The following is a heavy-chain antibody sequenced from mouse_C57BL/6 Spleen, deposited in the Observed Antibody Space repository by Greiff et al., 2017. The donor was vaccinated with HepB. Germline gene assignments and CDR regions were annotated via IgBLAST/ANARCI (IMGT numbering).Heavy chain of an antibody. Sequence: EVHLVESGGGLVKPGGSLKLSCAASGFTFSDYGMHWVRQAPEKGLEWVAYISSGSSSSYYADKVKGRFTISRDNAKNTRFLQMTSLRSEDTAMYYCASPGDYDGYYAIDYWGQGTSVTVSS. CDR1: GFTFSDYG. CDR3: ASPGDYDGYYAIDY. J-gene: IGHJ4*01. CDR2: ISSGSSSS. V-gene: IGHV5-17*01. D-gene: IGHD2-4*01.